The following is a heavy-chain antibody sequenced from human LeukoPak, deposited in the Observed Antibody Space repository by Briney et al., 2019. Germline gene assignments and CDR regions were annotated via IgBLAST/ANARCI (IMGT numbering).Heavy chain of an antibody. CDR3: ARGYGDFRVEGRYFHS. D-gene: IGHD4-17*01. Sequence: SETLSLTCTVSDGSITNYDWSWVRQPPGKGLEFIGHVHYSRTANYNPSLRSRVTISIDTSKKHFFLKLKSVIAADTAVYYCARGYGDFRVEGRYFHSWGQGTLVTVSS. V-gene: IGHV4-59*01. J-gene: IGHJ4*02. CDR2: VHYSRTA. CDR1: DGSITNYD.